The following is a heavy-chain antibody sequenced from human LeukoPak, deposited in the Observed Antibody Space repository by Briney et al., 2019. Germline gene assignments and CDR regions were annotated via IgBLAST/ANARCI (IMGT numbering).Heavy chain of an antibody. V-gene: IGHV3-21*01. CDR1: GFTFSSYS. CDR2: ISSSGSSI. J-gene: IGHJ4*02. CDR3: TRPRTGTTDY. D-gene: IGHD1-7*01. Sequence: KPGGSLRLSCAASGFTFSSYSMKWVRQAPGKGLEWVSYISSSGSSIYYADSVKGRFTMSRDNAKNSLYLQMNSLSAEDTAVYYCTRPRTGTTDYWGQGTLVTVSS.